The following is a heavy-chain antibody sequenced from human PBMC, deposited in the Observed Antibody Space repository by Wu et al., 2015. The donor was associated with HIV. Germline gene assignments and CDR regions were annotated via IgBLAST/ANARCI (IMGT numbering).Heavy chain of an antibody. CDR2: IVPLFGTA. CDR1: GGTFSSYA. CDR3: ARYGSGTTDAFDI. D-gene: IGHD3-10*01. J-gene: IGHJ3*02. Sequence: QVQLVQSGAEVKKPGSSVKVSCKASGGTFSSYAISWVRQAPGQGLEWMGRIVPLFGTANYAQKFQGRVTINADESTSTTYMELSSLRSEDTAVYYCARYGSGTTDAFDIWGQGTMVTVSS. V-gene: IGHV1-69*13.